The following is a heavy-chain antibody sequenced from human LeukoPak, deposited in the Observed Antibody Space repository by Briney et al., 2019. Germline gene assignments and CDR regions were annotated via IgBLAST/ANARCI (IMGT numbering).Heavy chain of an antibody. V-gene: IGHV3-48*03. CDR1: GFTFSSYE. CDR3: ARLTVTTLAFDI. CDR2: ISSSGSTI. Sequence: GGSLRLSCAASGFTFSSYEMNWVRQAPGKGLEWVSYISSSGSTIYYADSVKGRFTISRDNAKNSLYLQMNSLRAEDTAVYYCARLTVTTLAFDIWGQGTMVTVSS. J-gene: IGHJ3*02. D-gene: IGHD4-17*01.